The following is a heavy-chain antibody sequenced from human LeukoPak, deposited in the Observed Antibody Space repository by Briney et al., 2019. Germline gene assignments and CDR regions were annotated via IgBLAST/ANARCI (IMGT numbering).Heavy chain of an antibody. Sequence: ASVNVSCKASGGTFSSYVISWVRQAPGQGLEWMGGIIPIFETANYAQKFQGRVTITADESTTTAYMDLSSLRSEDTAVYYCAKSRLAAAQNWFDPWGQGTLVTVSS. J-gene: IGHJ5*02. CDR2: IIPIFETA. D-gene: IGHD6-13*01. CDR1: GGTFSSYV. V-gene: IGHV1-69*13. CDR3: AKSRLAAAQNWFDP.